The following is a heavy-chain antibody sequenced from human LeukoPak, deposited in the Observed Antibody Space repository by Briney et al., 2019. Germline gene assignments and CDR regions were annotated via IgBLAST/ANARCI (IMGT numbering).Heavy chain of an antibody. CDR3: AKWGDYDILTGYYVSDF. CDR2: ITGSGDTT. Sequence: GGSLRLSCAASGFTFSDHYMSWIRQAPGKGLEWVSAITGSGDTTYYADSVKGRFTISRDNSKNTLYVEVNTLRAEDTAVYYCAKWGDYDILTGYYVSDFWGQGTLVTVSS. V-gene: IGHV3-23*01. D-gene: IGHD3-9*01. J-gene: IGHJ4*02. CDR1: GFTFSDHY.